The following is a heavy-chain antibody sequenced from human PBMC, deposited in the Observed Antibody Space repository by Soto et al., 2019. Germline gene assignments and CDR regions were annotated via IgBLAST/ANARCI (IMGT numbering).Heavy chain of an antibody. V-gene: IGHV1-18*01. D-gene: IGHD5-18*01. J-gene: IGHJ4*02. CDR3: ARDVIVDTAIVSLSY. CDR2: ISAYNGNT. Sequence: GASVKVSCKASGYTFTSYGISWVRQAPGQGLEWMGWISAYNGNTNYAQKLQGRVTITTDTSTSTAYMELSSLRSDDTAVYYCARDVIVDTAIVSLSYWGQGTLVTVSS. CDR1: GYTFTSYG.